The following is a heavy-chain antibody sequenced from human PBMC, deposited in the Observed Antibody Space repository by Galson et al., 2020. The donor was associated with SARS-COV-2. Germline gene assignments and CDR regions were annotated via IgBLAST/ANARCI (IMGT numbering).Heavy chain of an antibody. V-gene: IGHV1-69*13. CDR3: ARSRDIVVEPSDREPCYI. CDR1: GDNFNSFA. CDR2: IMPLFGTT. J-gene: IGHJ3*02. D-gene: IGHD5-12*01. Sequence: SVKVSCKASGDNFNSFAFNWVRQAPGQGLEWIGGIMPLFGTTNYAQKFQGRVTITADESTSTAYMDLRRLRSEDTACYFCARSRDIVVEPSDREPCYIWGQGSLVTVSS.